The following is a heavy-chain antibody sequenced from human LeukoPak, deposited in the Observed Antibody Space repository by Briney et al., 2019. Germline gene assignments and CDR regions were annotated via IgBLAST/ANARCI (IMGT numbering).Heavy chain of an antibody. CDR2: IRFDGSDK. CDR1: GFTFSSYG. Sequence: PGGSLRLSCEASGFTFSSYGMHWVRQAPGKGLEWVAFIRFDGSDKHYADSVKGRLTISRDNSKNTLYLQMNSLRVEDTAVYYCAKKFDSYFDYWGQGTLVTVSS. J-gene: IGHJ4*02. V-gene: IGHV3-30*02. CDR3: AKKFDSYFDY.